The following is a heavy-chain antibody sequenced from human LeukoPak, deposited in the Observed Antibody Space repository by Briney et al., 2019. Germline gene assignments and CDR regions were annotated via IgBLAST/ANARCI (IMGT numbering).Heavy chain of an antibody. J-gene: IGHJ4*02. Sequence: SETLSLTCTVSGASISSSSYYWGWLRQPPGRGLEWIVSIYYSGSTYYHPSLKTRVTISVDTCKNQFSLKLSSVTAADTAVYYCARVRPFITMVRGVFDFWGQGTLVTVSS. D-gene: IGHD3-10*01. CDR2: IYYSGST. CDR1: GASISSSSYY. CDR3: ARVRPFITMVRGVFDF. V-gene: IGHV4-39*07.